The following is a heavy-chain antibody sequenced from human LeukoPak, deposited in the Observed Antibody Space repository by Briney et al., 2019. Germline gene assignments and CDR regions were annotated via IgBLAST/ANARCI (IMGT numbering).Heavy chain of an antibody. V-gene: IGHV3-66*01. CDR3: AKDQRTMTRRMDV. D-gene: IGHD2-2*01. J-gene: IGHJ6*02. Sequence: GGSLRLSCAASGFIVSSNYMSWVRQAPGKGPEWVSVLYSDGNTYYTDSVKGRFTISRDNSKNTLYLQMNSLRVEDTAVYYCAKDQRTMTRRMDVWGQGTTVTVSS. CDR2: LYSDGNT. CDR1: GFIVSSNY.